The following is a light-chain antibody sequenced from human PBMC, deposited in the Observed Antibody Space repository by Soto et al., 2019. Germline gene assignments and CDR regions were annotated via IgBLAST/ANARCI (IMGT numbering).Light chain of an antibody. J-gene: IGKJ2*01. Sequence: DIQMTQSPSSLSASVGDRVTITCRASQSIRTSLNWYQQKPGQPPKLLIYWASSREPGVPDRFSGSGSGTDFTLSISSLQAEDVAAYYCQQYYNIPHTFGQGTKLEIK. CDR3: QQYYNIPHT. CDR1: QSIRTS. CDR2: WAS. V-gene: IGKV4-1*01.